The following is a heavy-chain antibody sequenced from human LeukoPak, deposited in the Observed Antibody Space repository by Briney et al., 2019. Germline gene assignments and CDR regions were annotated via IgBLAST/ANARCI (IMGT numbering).Heavy chain of an antibody. V-gene: IGHV1-2*02. J-gene: IGHJ3*02. Sequence: ASVKVSCKASGYTFTGYYMHWVRHAPGQGLEWMGWINPNSGGTNYAQKFQGRVTMTRDTSISTAYMELSRLRSDDTAVYYCARAGRGGIVGATYAFDIWGQGTMVTVSS. CDR1: GYTFTGYY. CDR3: ARAGRGGIVGATYAFDI. CDR2: INPNSGGT. D-gene: IGHD1-26*01.